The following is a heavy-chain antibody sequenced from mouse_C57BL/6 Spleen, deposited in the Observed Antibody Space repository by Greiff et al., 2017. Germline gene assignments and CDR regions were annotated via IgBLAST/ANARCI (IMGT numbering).Heavy chain of an antibody. D-gene: IGHD1-1*01. J-gene: IGHJ2*01. CDR2: IDPSDSYT. V-gene: IGHV1-69*01. CDR1: GYTFTSYW. Sequence: QVQLQQPGAELVMPGASVKLSCKASGYTFTSYWMHWVKQRPGQGLEWIGEIDPSDSYTNYNQKFKGKSTLTVDKSSSTAYMQLSSLTSEDSAVXYCARWGYYGSHFDYWGQGTTLTVSS. CDR3: ARWGYYGSHFDY.